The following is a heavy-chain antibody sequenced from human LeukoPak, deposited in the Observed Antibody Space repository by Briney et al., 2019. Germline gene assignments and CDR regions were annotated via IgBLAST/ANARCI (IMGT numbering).Heavy chain of an antibody. CDR3: ARDLGLGSGSGDFDY. J-gene: IGHJ4*02. CDR1: GFTFSSYW. CDR2: IKQDGSEK. Sequence: SGGSLRLSCAASGFTFSSYWMSWVRQAPGKGLEWVANIKQDGSEKYYVDSVKGRFTISRDNAKNSLYLQMNSLRAEDTAVYYCARDLGLGSGSGDFDYWGQGTLVTVSS. D-gene: IGHD3-10*02. V-gene: IGHV3-7*01.